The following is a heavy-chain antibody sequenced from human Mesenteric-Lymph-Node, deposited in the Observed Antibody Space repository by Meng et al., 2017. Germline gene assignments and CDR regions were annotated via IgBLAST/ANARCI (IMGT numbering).Heavy chain of an antibody. D-gene: IGHD3-22*01. CDR2: TYYRSKWYN. J-gene: IGHJ4*02. Sequence: QAQAHPSGPGLVNPSKTLSLPRALSGDSVSSNSSAWNWIRQSPSRGLEWLGRTYYRSKWYNDYAVSVKSRITINPDTSKNQFSLQLNSVTPEDTAVYYCAGSSGYYIGYYFDYWGQGTLVTVSS. V-gene: IGHV6-1*01. CDR3: AGSSGYYIGYYFDY. CDR1: GDSVSSNSSA.